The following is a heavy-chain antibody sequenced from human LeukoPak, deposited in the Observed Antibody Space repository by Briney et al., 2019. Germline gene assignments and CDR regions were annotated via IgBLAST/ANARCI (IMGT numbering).Heavy chain of an antibody. D-gene: IGHD3-10*01. CDR3: YGSGRYYYYYYMDV. CDR1: GFTFSSYA. V-gene: IGHV3-74*01. J-gene: IGHJ6*03. CDR2: INSDGSST. Sequence: PGGSLRLSCAASGFTFSSYAMSWVRQAPGKGLVWVSRINSDGSSTSYADSVKGRFTISRDNAKNTLYLQMNSLRAEDTAVYYCYGSGRYYYYYYMDVWGKGTTVTVSS.